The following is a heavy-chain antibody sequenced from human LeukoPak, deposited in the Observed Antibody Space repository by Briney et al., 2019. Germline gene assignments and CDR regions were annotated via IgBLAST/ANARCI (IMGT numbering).Heavy chain of an antibody. CDR3: AKAGARGNVNWFDS. D-gene: IGHD1-1*01. J-gene: IGHJ5*01. Sequence: GGSLRLSCAASGFTFSSYAMHWVRQAPGKGLEWVSAISGSGRSTYSADSVRGRFTTSRDNSKNILYLQMNNLRGEDTAVYYCAKAGARGNVNWFDSWGQGTLVTVSS. V-gene: IGHV3-23*01. CDR2: ISGSGRST. CDR1: GFTFSSYA.